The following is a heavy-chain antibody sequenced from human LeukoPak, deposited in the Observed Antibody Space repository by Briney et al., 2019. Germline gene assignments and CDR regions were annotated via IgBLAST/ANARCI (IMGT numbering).Heavy chain of an antibody. CDR2: IYTSGST. Sequence: SETLSLTCTVSGGSISSYYWSWIRQPPGKGLEWIGRIYTSGSTNYNPSLKSRVTMSVDTSKNQFSLQLNSVTPEDTAVYYCARLGVEQQLGQGIWYYFDYWGQGTLVTVSS. CDR3: ARLGVEQQLGQGIWYYFDY. J-gene: IGHJ4*02. D-gene: IGHD6-13*01. V-gene: IGHV4-4*07. CDR1: GGSISSYY.